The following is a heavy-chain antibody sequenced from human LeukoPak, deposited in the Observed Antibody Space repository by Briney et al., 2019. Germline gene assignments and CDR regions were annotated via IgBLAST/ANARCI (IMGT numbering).Heavy chain of an antibody. J-gene: IGHJ6*03. V-gene: IGHV4-34*01. CDR1: GGSLSGYY. Sequence: SETLSLTCAVYGGSLSGYYWSWIRQPPGKGLEWIGEINHSGSTNYNPSLKSRVTISVDTSKNQSSLKLSSVTAADTAVYYCACAMAPSYYYYYMDVWGKGTTVTVSS. D-gene: IGHD5-18*01. CDR2: INHSGST. CDR3: ACAMAPSYYYYYMDV.